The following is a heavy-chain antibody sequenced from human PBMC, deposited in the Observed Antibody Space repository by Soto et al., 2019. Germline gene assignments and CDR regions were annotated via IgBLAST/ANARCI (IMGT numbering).Heavy chain of an antibody. CDR2: INPNGGAT. CDR1: GYGFTTYY. CDR3: ARGISGTYTALDF. V-gene: IGHV1-46*01. J-gene: IGHJ4*02. Sequence: QVHLVQSGAEVKKPGASVKFSCKASGYGFTTYYLHWVRQAPGQGLEWMGMINPNGGATAYAQKFQGRVSMTTEMSTSTVFMDLSSLRFDDTAVYYCARGISGTYTALDFWGQGALVTVSS. D-gene: IGHD1-26*01.